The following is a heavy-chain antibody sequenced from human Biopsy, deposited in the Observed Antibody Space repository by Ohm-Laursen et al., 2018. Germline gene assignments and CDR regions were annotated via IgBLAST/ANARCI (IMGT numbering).Heavy chain of an antibody. CDR2: ISANSGNT. J-gene: IGHJ4*02. Sequence: SVKVSCKTSGYTLAGFGVGWVRQAPGQGLEWMGWISANSGNTNYAQKFQGRVTMTADTSTSTAYMELRSLTSDDTAIYYCARGMAVAVTLYYFDYWGQGSLLTVSS. D-gene: IGHD6-19*01. V-gene: IGHV1-18*01. CDR3: ARGMAVAVTLYYFDY. CDR1: GYTLAGFG.